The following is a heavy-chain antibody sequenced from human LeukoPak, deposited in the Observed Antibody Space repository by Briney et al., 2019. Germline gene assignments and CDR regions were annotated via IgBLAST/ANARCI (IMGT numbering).Heavy chain of an antibody. Sequence: QSGGSLRLSCAASGFTFSSYWMHWVRQAPGKGLVWVSRIYSDGSSTNYADSVKGRFTISRDNAKNTLYLQMDSLRAEDTAVYYCARDRYYGGNSHAFDIWGQGTMVTVSS. CDR2: IYSDGSST. CDR1: GFTFSSYW. D-gene: IGHD4-23*01. J-gene: IGHJ3*02. V-gene: IGHV3-74*01. CDR3: ARDRYYGGNSHAFDI.